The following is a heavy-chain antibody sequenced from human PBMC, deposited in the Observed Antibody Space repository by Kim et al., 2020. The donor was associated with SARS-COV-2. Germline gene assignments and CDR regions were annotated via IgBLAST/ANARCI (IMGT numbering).Heavy chain of an antibody. D-gene: IGHD3-3*01. Sequence: TYYNPSLQSRVTISEDTSKNQFSLKLSSVPAADTAVYYCARREWVTYYMDVWGKGTTVTVSS. J-gene: IGHJ6*03. CDR2: T. CDR3: ARREWVTYYMDV. V-gene: IGHV4-39*01.